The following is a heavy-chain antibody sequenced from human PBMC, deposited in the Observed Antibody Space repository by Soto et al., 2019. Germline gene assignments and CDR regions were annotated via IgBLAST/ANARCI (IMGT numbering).Heavy chain of an antibody. CDR1: GGSISSSSYY. CDR2: IYYSGST. D-gene: IGHD5-12*01. CDR3: ARRPRRLYSGYARNNHYYYYGMDV. V-gene: IGHV4-39*01. J-gene: IGHJ6*02. Sequence: SETLSLTCTVSGGSISSSSYYWGWIRQPPGKGLEWIGSIYYSGSTYYNPSLKSRVTISVDTSKNQFSLKLSSVTAADTAVYYCARRPRRLYSGYARNNHYYYYGMDVWGQGXTVTVYS.